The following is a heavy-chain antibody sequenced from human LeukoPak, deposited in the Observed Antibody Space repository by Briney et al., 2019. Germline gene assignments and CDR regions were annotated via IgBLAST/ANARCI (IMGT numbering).Heavy chain of an antibody. Sequence: PGGSLRLSCAASGFTFNNYPMTWVRQAPGKGLEWVSNLSGSGDITYYADSVKGRFTISRDNSKNTLFLEINSLRVEDTAVYYCARGMFGVVHDYWGQGTLVTFSS. D-gene: IGHD3-10*02. V-gene: IGHV3-23*01. J-gene: IGHJ4*02. CDR1: GFTFNNYP. CDR3: ARGMFGVVHDY. CDR2: LSGSGDIT.